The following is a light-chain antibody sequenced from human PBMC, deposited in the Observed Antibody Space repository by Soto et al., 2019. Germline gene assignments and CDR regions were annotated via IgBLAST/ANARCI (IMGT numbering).Light chain of an antibody. CDR2: AAS. CDR3: QKFSAVPT. CDR1: QAIYNY. Sequence: DIQMTQSPSSLSAAVGDRVTITCRASQAIYNYLAWYQQKPGKVPTLLISAASTLQSGVPSRFSGSGSGTDFTLTISSLQPEDVATYYCQKFSAVPTFGGGTKVEI. V-gene: IGKV1-27*01. J-gene: IGKJ4*01.